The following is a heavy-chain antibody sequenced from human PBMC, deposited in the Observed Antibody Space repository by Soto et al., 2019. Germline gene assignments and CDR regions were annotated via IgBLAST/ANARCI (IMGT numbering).Heavy chain of an antibody. D-gene: IGHD2-2*01. J-gene: IGHJ5*01. CDR2: RSSSTSYV. V-gene: IGHV3-21*06. Sequence: GVSLRLSCAASGFTFSRHGMNWLRQAPGNGLEWGASRSSSTSYVYYADSVKGRFSTSRDNAKNIMYLEMYGLRTEATAVYYCARDPSEGRVGNWFESWGQGTLVTVSS. CDR1: GFTFSRHG. CDR3: ARDPSEGRVGNWFES.